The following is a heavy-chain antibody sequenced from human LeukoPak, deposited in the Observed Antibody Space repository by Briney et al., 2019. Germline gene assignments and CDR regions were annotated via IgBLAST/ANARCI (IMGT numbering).Heavy chain of an antibody. CDR3: AREGGEMLTV. CDR2: ISSNGNAR. J-gene: IGHJ4*02. Sequence: GGSLRLSCAASGFLFSSYTMNLVRQAPGKGLEWVSSISSNGNARYYADSMKGRFTISRDNAKNSFYLQMNSLRAEDTAVYYCAREGGEMLTVWGQGALVTVSS. V-gene: IGHV3-21*01. CDR1: GFLFSSYT. D-gene: IGHD3-9*01.